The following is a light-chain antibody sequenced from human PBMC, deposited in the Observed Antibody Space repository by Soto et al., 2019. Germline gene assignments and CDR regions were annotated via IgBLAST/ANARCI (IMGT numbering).Light chain of an antibody. CDR3: KQYGSSPPVT. Sequence: LTQSPATLSLSTGERPNLSCSAIQSVSATYIAWYQQKSGQAPRLLLYCSSSRATGVADRFSGSGAGTEFTFTIDRLQPEDFATYYCKQYGSSPPVTFGGGTKVDIK. J-gene: IGKJ4*01. CDR2: CSS. CDR1: QSVSATY. V-gene: IGKV3-20*01.